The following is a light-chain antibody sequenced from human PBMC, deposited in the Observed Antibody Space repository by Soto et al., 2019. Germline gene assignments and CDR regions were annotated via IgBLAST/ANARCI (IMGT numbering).Light chain of an antibody. CDR3: MQISDFPRT. CDR1: QSLVSIDGRTY. Sequence: DILLTQSPLSTAVTIGQATSISCKSSQSLVSIDGRTYVSWLHQRPGQSPRLLIYRVFNRFSGVPERFIGSGTGTEFTLQITNVQPEDVGVYYCMQISDFPRTFGQGTRL. V-gene: IGKV2-24*01. CDR2: RVF. J-gene: IGKJ2*01.